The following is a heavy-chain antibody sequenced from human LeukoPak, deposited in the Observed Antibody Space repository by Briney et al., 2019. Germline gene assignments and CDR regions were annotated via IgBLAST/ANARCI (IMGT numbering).Heavy chain of an antibody. CDR3: ARGRVRGDGYNLVY. CDR2: INHSGST. V-gene: IGHV4-34*01. CDR1: GGSFSGYY. D-gene: IGHD5-24*01. Sequence: KPSETLSLTCAVYGGSFSGYYWSWIRQPPGKGLEWFGEINHSGSTNYNPSLKSRVTISVDTSKNQFSLKLSSVTAADTAVYYCARGRVRGDGYNLVYWGQGTLVTVSS. J-gene: IGHJ4*02.